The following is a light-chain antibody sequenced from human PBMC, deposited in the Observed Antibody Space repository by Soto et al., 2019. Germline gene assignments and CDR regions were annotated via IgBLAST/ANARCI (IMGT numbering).Light chain of an antibody. CDR1: SSDVGGYNY. CDR3: CSYTTNIAPYV. Sequence: QSVLTQPPSASGSPGQSVAISCTGTSSDVGGYNYVSWYQQHPGKAPKLMIYEVNKRPSGVPDRFSGSKSGNTASLTVSGLQAEDEADYYCCSYTTNIAPYVFGTGTKVTVL. V-gene: IGLV2-8*01. J-gene: IGLJ1*01. CDR2: EVN.